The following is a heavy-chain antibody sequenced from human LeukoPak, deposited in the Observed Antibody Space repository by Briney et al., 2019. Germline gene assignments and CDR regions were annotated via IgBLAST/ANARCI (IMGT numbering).Heavy chain of an antibody. J-gene: IGHJ3*02. CDR2: ICNDGSNK. V-gene: IGHV3-33*06. CDR3: AKRDAKISGSDSFYI. CDR1: GFTFSRYG. Sequence: GGSLRLSCAGSGFTFSRYGMNWVRQAPGKGLEWVAVICNDGSNKYYADSVKGRFTISRDNSENTLYLQMSSLRAEDTAMYFCAKRDAKISGSDSFYIWGQGTMVTVSS. D-gene: IGHD2-8*01.